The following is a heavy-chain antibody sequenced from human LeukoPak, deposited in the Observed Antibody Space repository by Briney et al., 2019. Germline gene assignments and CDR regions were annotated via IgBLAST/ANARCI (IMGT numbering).Heavy chain of an antibody. D-gene: IGHD4-11*01. V-gene: IGHV4-59*08. CDR3: ARGGSRLATVTTD. Sequence: SETLSLTCTVSGGSISSYYWSWIRQPPGKGLEWIGYIYYSGSTNYNPSLKSRVTISVDTSKNQFSLKLSSVTAADTAVYYCARGGSRLATVTTDWGQGTLVTVSS. CDR1: GGSISSYY. J-gene: IGHJ4*02. CDR2: IYYSGST.